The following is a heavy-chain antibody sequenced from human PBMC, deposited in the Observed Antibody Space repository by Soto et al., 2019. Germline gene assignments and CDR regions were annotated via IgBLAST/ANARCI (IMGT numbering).Heavy chain of an antibody. V-gene: IGHV2-70*11. CDR1: GFSLSTRGMC. D-gene: IGHD6-6*01. CDR2: IDWDDDK. CDR3: ARIGVYSSSEPFYYYYYMDV. J-gene: IGHJ6*03. Sequence: VSGPTLVNHKQTLTLTCTFSGFSLSTRGMCVSWIRQPPGKALEWLARIDWDDDKYYSTSLKTRLTISKDTSKNQVVLTMTNMDPVDTATYYCARIGVYSSSEPFYYYYYMDVWGKGTTVTVSS.